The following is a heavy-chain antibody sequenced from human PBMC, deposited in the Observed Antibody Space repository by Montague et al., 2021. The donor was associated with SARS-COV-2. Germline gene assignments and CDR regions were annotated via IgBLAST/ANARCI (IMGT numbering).Heavy chain of an antibody. CDR2: LYYSGST. V-gene: IGHV4-59*12. CDR1: GGSISSYY. D-gene: IGHD6-19*01. CDR3: ARVCPSAWRQLDC. J-gene: IGHJ4*02. Sequence: SETLSLTCTVSGGSISSYYWSWIRQPPGKGLEWIGYLYYSGSTKYNPSLQSRVTMSVDKSNNQLSLRLTSVTAADTAVYYCARVCPSAWRQLDCWGQGILVTVSS.